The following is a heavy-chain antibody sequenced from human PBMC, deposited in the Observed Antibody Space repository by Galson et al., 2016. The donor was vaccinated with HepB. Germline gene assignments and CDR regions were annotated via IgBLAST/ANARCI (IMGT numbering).Heavy chain of an antibody. CDR2: INQSGSA. D-gene: IGHD3-22*01. J-gene: IGHJ2*01. Sequence: CAVSGGAFSDYYWTWIRQPPGKGLEWIGEINQSGSANYNPSLRSRVDISVDTSTKQLFLSLSSVTAADTALYYCARERQYHYDRNGYYTTSYWHIDLWGRGTLVTVSS. CDR3: ARERQYHYDRNGYYTTSYWHIDL. V-gene: IGHV4-34*01. CDR1: GGAFSDYY.